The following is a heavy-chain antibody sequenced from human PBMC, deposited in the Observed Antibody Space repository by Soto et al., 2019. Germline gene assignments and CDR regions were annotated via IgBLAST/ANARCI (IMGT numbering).Heavy chain of an antibody. D-gene: IGHD1-26*01. CDR2: ISSSSSYI. V-gene: IGHV3-21*01. CDR1: GFTFSSYS. CDR3: ARDIVGVEDYYYGMDV. J-gene: IGHJ6*02. Sequence: EVQLVESGGGLVKPGGSLRLSCAASGFTFSSYSMNWVRQAPGKGLEGVSSISSSSSYIYYADSVKGRFTISRDNAKNSLYLQMNSLRAEDTAVYYCARDIVGVEDYYYGMDVWGQGTTVTVSS.